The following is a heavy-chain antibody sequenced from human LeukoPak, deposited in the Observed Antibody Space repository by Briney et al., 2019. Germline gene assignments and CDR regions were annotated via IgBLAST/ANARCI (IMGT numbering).Heavy chain of an antibody. CDR2: ISSSGSTI. D-gene: IGHD3-10*01. CDR3: ARPLYYGSGTF. V-gene: IGHV3-48*03. Sequence: GGSLRLSCAASGFTFSSYEMNWVRQAPGKGLEWVSYISSSGSTIYYADSVKGRFTISRDNAKNSLYLQMNSLRAEDTAVYYCARPLYYGSGTFWGQGTLVTVSS. CDR1: GFTFSSYE. J-gene: IGHJ4*02.